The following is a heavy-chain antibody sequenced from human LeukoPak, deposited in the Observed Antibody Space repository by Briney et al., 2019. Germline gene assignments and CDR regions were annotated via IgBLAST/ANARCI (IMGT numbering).Heavy chain of an antibody. J-gene: IGHJ4*02. Sequence: SGPALVKPTQTLTLTCTFSGFSLTTSGMSLSWVRQSPGKTLGWLGRIDWDDDKHYSPSLKTRLTISKDTSKNQAVLTMTNMDPVDTGTYYCARTYGSGWCLDYWGQGTLVTVSS. CDR1: GFSLTTSGMS. CDR3: ARTYGSGWCLDY. V-gene: IGHV2-70*19. CDR2: IDWDDDK. D-gene: IGHD6-19*01.